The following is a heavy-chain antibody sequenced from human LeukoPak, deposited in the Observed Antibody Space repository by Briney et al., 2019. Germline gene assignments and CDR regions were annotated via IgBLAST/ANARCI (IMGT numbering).Heavy chain of an antibody. CDR3: ARQGDDYVWGSYRFFDY. CDR2: IYHSGST. J-gene: IGHJ4*02. Sequence: PSETLSLTCAVSGYSISSGYYWGWSRQPPGKGLEWIGSIYHSGSTYYNPSLKSRATISVDTSKNQFSLKLSSVTAADTAVYYCARQGDDYVWGSYRFFDYWGQGTLVTVSS. V-gene: IGHV4-38-2*01. CDR1: GYSISSGYY. D-gene: IGHD3-16*02.